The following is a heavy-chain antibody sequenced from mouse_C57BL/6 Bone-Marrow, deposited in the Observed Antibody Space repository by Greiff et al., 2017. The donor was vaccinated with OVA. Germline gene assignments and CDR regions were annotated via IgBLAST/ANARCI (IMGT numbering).Heavy chain of an antibody. CDR3: APLYGSSVTGCAY. CDR2: INPYNGGT. D-gene: IGHD1-1*01. J-gene: IGHJ3*01. Sequence: EVQLQQSGPVLVKPGASVKMSCKASGYTFTDYYMNWVKQSHGKSLEWIGVINPYNGGTSYNQKFKGKATLTVDKSSSTAYMELNSLTSEDSAVYYCAPLYGSSVTGCAYWGQGTLVTVSA. CDR1: GYTFTDYY. V-gene: IGHV1-19*01.